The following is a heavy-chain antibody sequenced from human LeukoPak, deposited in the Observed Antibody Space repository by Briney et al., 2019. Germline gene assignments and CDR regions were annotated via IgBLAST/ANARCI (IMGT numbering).Heavy chain of an antibody. CDR3: VREGLERRTNFDY. Sequence: GGSLRPSCSASGFTFTSHVMHWVRQAPGKGLQYVSGISMNVQTTYYAGSVKGRFTISRDSSKNTVYLQMNSLTAEDTAVYYCVREGLERRTNFDYWGQGTLVSVSS. V-gene: IGHV3-64D*06. CDR2: ISMNVQTT. D-gene: IGHD1-1*01. J-gene: IGHJ4*02. CDR1: GFTFTSHV.